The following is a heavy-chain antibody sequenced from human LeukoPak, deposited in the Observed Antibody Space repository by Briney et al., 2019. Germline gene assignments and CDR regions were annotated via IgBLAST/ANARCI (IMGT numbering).Heavy chain of an antibody. CDR3: AKGGLWFGEIRQAWFDP. J-gene: IGHJ5*02. Sequence: GGSLRLSCAASGFTFSSYAMSWVRQAPGKGLEWVSAISGSGGSTYYADSVKGRFTISRDNSKNTLYLQMNSLRAEDTAVYYCAKGGLWFGEIRQAWFDPWGQGTLVTVSS. D-gene: IGHD3-10*01. V-gene: IGHV3-23*01. CDR1: GFTFSSYA. CDR2: ISGSGGST.